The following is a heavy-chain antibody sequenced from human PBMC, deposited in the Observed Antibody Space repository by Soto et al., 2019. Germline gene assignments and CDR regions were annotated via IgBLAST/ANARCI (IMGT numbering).Heavy chain of an antibody. J-gene: IGHJ6*02. CDR1: GYSFTQYA. D-gene: IGHD2-15*01. CDR2: IHPANGNA. V-gene: IGHV1-3*01. CDR3: ARDKISPGGHFLPFWMDV. Sequence: GASVKVSCKASGYSFTQYAIHWVRQAPGRSLEWLGWIHPANGNAKYSQKFQGRVTFTRDTSATTAYMELSSLRSEDAGLYYCARDKISPGGHFLPFWMDVRGQGTTVSVSS.